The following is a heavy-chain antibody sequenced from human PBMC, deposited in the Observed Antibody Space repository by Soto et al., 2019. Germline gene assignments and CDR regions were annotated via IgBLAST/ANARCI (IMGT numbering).Heavy chain of an antibody. V-gene: IGHV3-23*01. CDR3: AKDLRGDITMVRGYDY. CDR2: ISGSGGST. J-gene: IGHJ4*02. D-gene: IGHD3-10*01. CDR1: GFTFSNYA. Sequence: EVQLLESGGGLVQPGGSLRLSCAASGFTFSNYALIWVRQAPGKGLEWVSGISGSGGSTKYADSVKGRFTISRDNSKNTLYLQMNSLRADDTAVYYCAKDLRGDITMVRGYDYWGQGTLVTVSS.